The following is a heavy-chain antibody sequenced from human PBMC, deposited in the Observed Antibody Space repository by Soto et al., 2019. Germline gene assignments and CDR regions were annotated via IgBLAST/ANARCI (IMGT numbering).Heavy chain of an antibody. CDR2: INHSGST. J-gene: IGHJ6*02. Sequence: SETLSLTCAVYGGSFSGHYWSWIRQPPGKGLEWIGEINHSGSTYYNPSLKSRVTISVDTSKNQFSLKLSSVTAADTAVYYCARDDSSSWGMDVWGQGTTVTVSS. V-gene: IGHV4-34*01. CDR1: GGSFSGHY. CDR3: ARDDSSSWGMDV. D-gene: IGHD6-6*01.